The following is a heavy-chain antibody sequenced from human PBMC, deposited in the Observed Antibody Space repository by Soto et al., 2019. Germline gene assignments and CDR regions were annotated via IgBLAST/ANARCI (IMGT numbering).Heavy chain of an antibody. CDR3: ARGYYYGSGRPTPGGMDV. J-gene: IGHJ6*02. D-gene: IGHD3-10*01. V-gene: IGHV1-3*01. CDR1: GYTFTSYA. Sequence: GASVKVSCKASGYTFTSYAMHWVRQAPGQRLEWMGWINAGNGNTNYAQKLQGRVTMTTDTSTSTAYMELRSLRSDDTAVYYCARGYYYGSGRPTPGGMDVWGQGTTVTVSS. CDR2: INAGNGNT.